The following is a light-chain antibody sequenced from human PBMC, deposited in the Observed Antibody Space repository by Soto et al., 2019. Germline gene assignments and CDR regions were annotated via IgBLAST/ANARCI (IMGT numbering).Light chain of an antibody. V-gene: IGLV2-14*01. J-gene: IGLJ2*01. Sequence: QSALTQPASVSGSLGQSITLSCTGTSTDVGGYIYVSWYQQYPGKAPKLIIFEIYNRPSGVSDRFSGSRSGNTAPLTISSLQTEDEADYYCSPYSSSSKILFGGGTKVTVL. CDR1: STDVGGYIY. CDR3: SPYSSSSKIL. CDR2: EIY.